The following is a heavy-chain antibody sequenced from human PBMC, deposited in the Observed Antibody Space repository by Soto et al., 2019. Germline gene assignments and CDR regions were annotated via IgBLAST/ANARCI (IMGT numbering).Heavy chain of an antibody. CDR3: ARLRAVTYYYYYMDV. CDR2: IYSGGST. V-gene: IGHV3-53*04. Sequence: GGSLRLSCAASGVTVSSNYMSWVRQAPGKGLEWVSVIYSGGSTYYADSVKGRFTISRHNSKNTLYLQMNSLRAEDTAVYYCARLRAVTYYYYYMDVWGKGTTVTVSS. J-gene: IGHJ6*03. CDR1: GVTVSSNY. D-gene: IGHD4-4*01.